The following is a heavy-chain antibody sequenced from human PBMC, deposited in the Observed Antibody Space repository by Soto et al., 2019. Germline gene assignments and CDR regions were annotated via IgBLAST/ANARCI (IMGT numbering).Heavy chain of an antibody. Sequence: ASVKVSCKASGYTFTSYDINWVRQATGQGLEWMGWMNPNSGNTGYAQKFQGRVTMTRNTSISTAYMELSSLRSEDTAVYYCARPLTGTTTGYYYYYMDVWGKGTTVTVSS. J-gene: IGHJ6*03. CDR3: ARPLTGTTTGYYYYYMDV. CDR2: MNPNSGNT. V-gene: IGHV1-8*01. CDR1: GYTFTSYD. D-gene: IGHD1-20*01.